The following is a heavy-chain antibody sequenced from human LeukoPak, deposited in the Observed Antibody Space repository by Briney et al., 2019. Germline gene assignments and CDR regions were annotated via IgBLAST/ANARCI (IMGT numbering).Heavy chain of an antibody. D-gene: IGHD4-17*01. Sequence: ASVKVSCKASGYTFTSYGVSWVRQAPGQGLEWMGWISAYNGNTNYAQKLQGRVTMTTDTSTSTAYMELRSLRSDDTAVYYCARAQPKADYGDYETTGLNWFDPWGQGTLVTVSS. CDR1: GYTFTSYG. V-gene: IGHV1-18*01. J-gene: IGHJ5*02. CDR3: ARAQPKADYGDYETTGLNWFDP. CDR2: ISAYNGNT.